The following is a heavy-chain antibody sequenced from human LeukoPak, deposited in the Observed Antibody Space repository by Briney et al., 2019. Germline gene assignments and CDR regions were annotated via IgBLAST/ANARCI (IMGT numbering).Heavy chain of an antibody. CDR2: IKQDGSEK. Sequence: GGSLRLSCAASGFTFSSYWMSWVRQAPGKGLEWVANIKQDGSEKYYVDSVKGRFTISRDNAKNSLYLQMNSLRAEDTAVYYCAKDWARVSGYDFWSGEESYFDYWGQGTLVTVSS. J-gene: IGHJ4*02. CDR1: GFTFSSYW. CDR3: AKDWARVSGYDFWSGEESYFDY. V-gene: IGHV3-7*03. D-gene: IGHD3-3*01.